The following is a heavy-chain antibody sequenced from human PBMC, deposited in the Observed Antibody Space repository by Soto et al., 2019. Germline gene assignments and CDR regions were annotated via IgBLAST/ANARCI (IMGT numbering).Heavy chain of an antibody. CDR1: GFSFTVYW. V-gene: IGHV3-7*01. J-gene: IGHJ6*03. CDR2: INQDGSEK. CDR3: ARSGGLDMDV. D-gene: IGHD2-15*01. Sequence: PGGSLRLSCAASGFSFTVYWMSWVRQAPGKGPEWMANINQDGSEKYYVASVRGRFTISRDNAKNSLYLQMDSLRVEDTAVYYCARSGGLDMDVWGKGTTVTVSS.